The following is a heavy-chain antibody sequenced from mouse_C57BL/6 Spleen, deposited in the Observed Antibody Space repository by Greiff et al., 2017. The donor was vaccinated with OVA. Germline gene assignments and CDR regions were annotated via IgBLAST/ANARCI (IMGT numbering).Heavy chain of an antibody. J-gene: IGHJ2*01. V-gene: IGHV1-82*01. Sequence: VHLVESGPELVKPGASVKISCKASGYAFSSSWMNWVKQRPGKGLEWIGRIYPGDGDTNYNGKFKGKATLTADKSSSTAYMQLSSLTSEDSAVYFCARWGLLLSLDYWGQGTTLTVSS. D-gene: IGHD2-3*01. CDR2: IYPGDGDT. CDR1: GYAFSSSW. CDR3: ARWGLLLSLDY.